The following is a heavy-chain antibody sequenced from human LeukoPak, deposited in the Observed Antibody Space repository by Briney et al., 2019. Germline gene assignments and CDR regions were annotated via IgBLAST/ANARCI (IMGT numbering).Heavy chain of an antibody. CDR1: GYTFTSYG. D-gene: IGHD3-10*01. J-gene: IGHJ6*04. CDR3: ARDSHGYYYGSGSYPPGGYYYGMDV. V-gene: IGHV1-18*01. Sequence: ASVKVSCKASGYTFTSYGISWVRQAPGQGLEWMGWISAYNGNTNYAQKLQGRVTMTTDTSTSTAYMELRSLRSDDTAVYYCARDSHGYYYGSGSYPPGGYYYGMDVWGKGTTVTVSS. CDR2: ISAYNGNT.